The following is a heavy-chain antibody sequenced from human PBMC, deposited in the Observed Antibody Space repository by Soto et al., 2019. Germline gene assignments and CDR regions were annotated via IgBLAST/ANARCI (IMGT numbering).Heavy chain of an antibody. J-gene: IGHJ6*02. CDR1: GFILGAYY. CDR3: ARGRDAASPFYSPHGRDG. D-gene: IGHD2-15*01. V-gene: IGHV1-2*02. Sequence: VQGSCAPIGFILGAYYTDWHRQAKGRLLEWVGLMDPITGVTDYEERLRDRVTMTRDTSINTAYMELRRLRSDDTAIYFCARGRDAASPFYSPHGRDGWGQGTTVTVS. CDR2: MDPITGVT.